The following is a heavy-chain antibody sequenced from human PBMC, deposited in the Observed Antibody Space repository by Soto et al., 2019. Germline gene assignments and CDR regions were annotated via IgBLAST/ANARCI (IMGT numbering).Heavy chain of an antibody. CDR2: ILNDGSKK. Sequence: QVQLVESGGGVVQPGRSLRLSCAASGFTFSSYAMHWVRQAPGKGLEWVAVILNDGSKKYYADSVKGRFTISRDNSKNTLYLQMNSLRAEDTAVYSCAREGGYEVGDAFDIWGQGTIVTVSS. CDR3: AREGGYEVGDAFDI. V-gene: IGHV3-30-3*01. J-gene: IGHJ3*02. CDR1: GFTFSSYA. D-gene: IGHD3-22*01.